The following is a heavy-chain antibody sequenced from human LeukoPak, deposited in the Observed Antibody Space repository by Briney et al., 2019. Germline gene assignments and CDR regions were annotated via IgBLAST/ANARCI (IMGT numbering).Heavy chain of an antibody. CDR1: GFIFSNYA. V-gene: IGHV3-30*04. CDR3: ARDRTVTTSWFDP. CDR2: ISYDGGNK. J-gene: IGHJ5*02. Sequence: GGSLRLTCAASGFIFSNYAMHWVRHAPGKGLEWVVVISYDGGNKNYADSVKGRFTISRDSSKNTLYLQMNSLRTEDTAVYYCARDRTVTTSWFDPWGQGTLVTVSS. D-gene: IGHD4-17*01.